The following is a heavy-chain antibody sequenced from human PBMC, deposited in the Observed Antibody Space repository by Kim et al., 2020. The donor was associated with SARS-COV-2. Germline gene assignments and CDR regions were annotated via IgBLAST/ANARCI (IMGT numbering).Heavy chain of an antibody. D-gene: IGHD3-10*01. CDR2: INPSGGST. V-gene: IGHV1-46*01. J-gene: IGHJ4*02. CDR1: GYTFTSYY. Sequence: ASVKVSCKASGYTFTSYYMHWVRQAPGQGLEWMGIINPSGGSTSYAQKFQVRVTMTTDTSTSTAYMELSSLRSADTAAYYFAREFGLGELQAFDYWCQGT. CDR3: AREFGLGELQAFDY.